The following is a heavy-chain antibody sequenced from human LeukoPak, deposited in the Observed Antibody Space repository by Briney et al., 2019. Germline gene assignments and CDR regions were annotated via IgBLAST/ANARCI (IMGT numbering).Heavy chain of an antibody. J-gene: IGHJ4*02. CDR2: IKQDGSEI. D-gene: IGHD3/OR15-3a*01. CDR1: GFIFSSNW. V-gene: IGHV3-7*01. Sequence: GGSLRLSCAASGFIFSSNWMSWVRQAPGKGLEWVANIKQDGSEIYYKDSVKGRFTISRDNAKNALYLQMNSLRAEDTAVYYCARGRPGLYRDYWGQGTLVTVSS. CDR3: ARGRPGLYRDY.